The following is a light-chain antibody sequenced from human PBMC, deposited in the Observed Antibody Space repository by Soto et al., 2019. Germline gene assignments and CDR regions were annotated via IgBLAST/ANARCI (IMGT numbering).Light chain of an antibody. CDR3: QQYGRSPPLI. Sequence: EIVLTQSPGTLSLSPGVRATLSCRASQSASSNYLAWYQQKPGQDPRLLIYAASTKATGIPDRFSGSGSGTDFTLTISRLEPEDFSVYYCQQYGRSPPLIFGGGTKVEIK. CDR1: QSASSNY. J-gene: IGKJ4*01. V-gene: IGKV3-20*01. CDR2: AAS.